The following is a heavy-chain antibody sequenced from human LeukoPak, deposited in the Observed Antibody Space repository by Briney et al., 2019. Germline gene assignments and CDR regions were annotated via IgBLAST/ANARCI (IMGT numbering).Heavy chain of an antibody. J-gene: IGHJ4*02. Sequence: SETLSLTCTVSGGSISSYYWSWIRQPPGKGLEWIGYIYYSGSTNYNPSLKSRVTISVDTSKNQFSLKLSSVTAADTAVYYCARVERQGGWYYFDYWGQGTLVTVSS. CDR3: ARVERQGGWYYFDY. CDR2: IYYSGST. CDR1: GGSISSYY. D-gene: IGHD6-19*01. V-gene: IGHV4-59*01.